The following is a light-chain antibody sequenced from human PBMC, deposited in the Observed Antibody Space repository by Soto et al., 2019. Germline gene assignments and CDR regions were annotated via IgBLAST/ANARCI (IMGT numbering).Light chain of an antibody. V-gene: IGKV3-11*01. CDR1: QSVGGY. Sequence: EIVLTQSPATLSLSPGERATLSCRASQSVGGYLDWYQQKPGQAPRLLIYDASNRASGIPARFSGSGSGTDFTLTISSLEPEDLAVYCCHQRSNWPPLPFGGGTKVEIK. J-gene: IGKJ4*01. CDR3: HQRSNWPPLP. CDR2: DAS.